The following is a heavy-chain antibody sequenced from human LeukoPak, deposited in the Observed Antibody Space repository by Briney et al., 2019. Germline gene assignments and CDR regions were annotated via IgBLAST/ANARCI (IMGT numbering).Heavy chain of an antibody. CDR2: IYYSGST. D-gene: IGHD3-10*01. J-gene: IGHJ4*02. Sequence: PSQTLSLTCTVSGGSISSGGYYWSWIRQHPGKGLEWIGYIYYSGSTYYNPSLKSRVTISVDTSKNQFSLKPSSVTAADTAVYYCARSNYGSGSYHNSWGQGTLVTVSS. CDR1: GGSISSGGYY. V-gene: IGHV4-31*03. CDR3: ARSNYGSGSYHNS.